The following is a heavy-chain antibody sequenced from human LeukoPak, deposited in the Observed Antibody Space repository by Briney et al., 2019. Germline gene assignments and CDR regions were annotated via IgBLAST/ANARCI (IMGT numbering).Heavy chain of an antibody. D-gene: IGHD2-2*02. CDR3: ARAQVCSTTSCYSYFDY. J-gene: IGHJ4*02. V-gene: IGHV1-2*02. CDR2: INPKSGGT. CDR1: GYTFTGYY. Sequence: ASVKVSCKASGYTFTGYYMHWVRQAPGQGLEWMGWINPKSGGTNYAQKFQGRVTMTRDTSISTAYVDLSRLRSDDTAVYYCARAQVCSTTSCYSYFDYWGQGTLVTVSS.